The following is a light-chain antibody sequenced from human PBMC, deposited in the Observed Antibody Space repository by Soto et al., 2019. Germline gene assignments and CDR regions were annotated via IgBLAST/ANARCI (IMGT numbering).Light chain of an antibody. J-gene: IGLJ3*02. Sequence: NFMLTQPHSVSASPGKTVIISCTRSSGSIASNYVQWYQQRPGSSPTTVIYEDNQRPSGVPDRFSGSIDSSSNSASLTISRLETEDEADYFCQSYDATNQVFGGGTQLTVL. V-gene: IGLV6-57*01. CDR2: EDN. CDR1: SGSIASNY. CDR3: QSYDATNQV.